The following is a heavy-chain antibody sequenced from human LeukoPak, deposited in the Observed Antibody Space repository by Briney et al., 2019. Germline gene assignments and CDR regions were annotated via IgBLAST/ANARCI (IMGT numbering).Heavy chain of an antibody. CDR2: IIPIFGTA. D-gene: IGHD3-10*01. Sequence: ASVKVSCKASGGTFSSYAISWVRQAPGQGLEWMGGIIPIFGTANYAQKFQGRVTITADESTSTAYMELSSLRSEDTAVYYCASPVGNEYFDYWGQGTLVTVSS. CDR1: GGTFSSYA. V-gene: IGHV1-69*13. J-gene: IGHJ4*02. CDR3: ASPVGNEYFDY.